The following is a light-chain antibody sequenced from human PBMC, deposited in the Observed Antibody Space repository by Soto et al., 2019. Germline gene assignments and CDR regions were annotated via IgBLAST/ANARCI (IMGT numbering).Light chain of an antibody. Sequence: EIVMTQAPATLSVSPGERATLSCRASQSVSGNLAWYQHKPGQAPRLLIYGASTRATGIPARFSGSGSGTDFTLTISSLEPEDSAVYYCQQRNVWPPVTFGQGTRLEI. CDR3: QQRNVWPPVT. J-gene: IGKJ5*01. V-gene: IGKV3-15*01. CDR2: GAS. CDR1: QSVSGN.